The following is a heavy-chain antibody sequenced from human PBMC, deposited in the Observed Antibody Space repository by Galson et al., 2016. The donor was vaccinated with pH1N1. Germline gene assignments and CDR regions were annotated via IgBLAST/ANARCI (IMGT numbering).Heavy chain of an antibody. Sequence: SLRLSCAASGFTFSYYWMTWVRQAPGKGLEWVANIKPDGSEKHYVDSVKGRFTISRDNAKNLVYLQMNSLRAEDTAVYYCAREIYGSGPYWGQGTLVTVSS. CDR3: AREIYGSGPY. J-gene: IGHJ4*02. CDR1: GFTFSYYW. CDR2: IKPDGSEK. V-gene: IGHV3-7*01. D-gene: IGHD3-10*01.